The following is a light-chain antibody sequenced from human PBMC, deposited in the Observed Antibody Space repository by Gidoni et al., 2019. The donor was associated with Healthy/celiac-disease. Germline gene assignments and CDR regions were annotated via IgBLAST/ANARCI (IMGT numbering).Light chain of an antibody. J-gene: IGKJ2*01. V-gene: IGKV1-5*03. CDR3: QQDNSYSPYT. Sequence: DIQMTQSPSTLSASVGDRVTITCRASKSISSWLAWYQQKPGKAPKLLIYKASSLESGVPSRFSGSGSGTEFTLTISSLQPDDFATYYCQQDNSYSPYTFGQXTKLEIK. CDR2: KAS. CDR1: KSISSW.